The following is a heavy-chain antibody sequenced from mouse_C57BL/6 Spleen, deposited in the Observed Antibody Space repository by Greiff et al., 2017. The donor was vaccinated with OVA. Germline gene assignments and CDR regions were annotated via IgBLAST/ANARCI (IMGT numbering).Heavy chain of an antibody. J-gene: IGHJ3*01. CDR2: ISSGSSTI. CDR3: ARGYGSNYEWFAY. CDR1: GFTFSDYG. D-gene: IGHD2-5*01. V-gene: IGHV5-17*01. Sequence: EVMLVESGGGLVKPGGSLKLSCAASGFTFSDYGMHWVRQAPEKGLEWVAYISSGSSTIYYADTVKGRFTISRDNAKNTLFLQMTSLRSEDTAMYYCARGYGSNYEWFAYWGQGTLVTVSA.